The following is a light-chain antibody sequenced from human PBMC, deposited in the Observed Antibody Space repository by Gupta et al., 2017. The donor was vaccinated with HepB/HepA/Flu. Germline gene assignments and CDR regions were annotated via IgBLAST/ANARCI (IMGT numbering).Light chain of an antibody. CDR1: QSLSSN. Sequence: ELVLTQSPATLYVSQGERATLSCRASQSLSSNLAWYQQKPGQAPRLLIYGASTRATGIPARFSGSGSGTDFTLTISSLQAEDVAVYYCQQYNNRPRTFGQGTKVEIK. CDR2: GAS. J-gene: IGKJ1*01. V-gene: IGKV3-15*01. CDR3: QQYNNRPRT.